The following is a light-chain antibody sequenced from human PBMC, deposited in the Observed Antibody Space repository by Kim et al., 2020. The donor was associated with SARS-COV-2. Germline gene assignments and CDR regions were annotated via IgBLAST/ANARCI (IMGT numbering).Light chain of an antibody. CDR2: EDD. Sequence: GKTVPISGTRSSGSIDDNYVQWYQQRPGGVPTTVIYEDDQRPSGVSDRFSGSIDNSSNSASLTISGLRTEDEADYYCQSYNRDNVIFGGGTQLTVL. CDR3: QSYNRDNVI. J-gene: IGLJ2*01. V-gene: IGLV6-57*03. CDR1: SGSIDDNY.